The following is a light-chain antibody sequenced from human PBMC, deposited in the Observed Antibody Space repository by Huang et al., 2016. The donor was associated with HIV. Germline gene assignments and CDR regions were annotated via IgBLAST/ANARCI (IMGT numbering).Light chain of an antibody. Sequence: DLQMTQSPSSLSASVGDRVSITCMASQSLNNHFNWYQQKPGKAPKLLIHSASTLQNGVPPRFSGSVSGTDFTLTITKLQPEDSATYYCQQTFSVPLTFGGGTKVEIK. J-gene: IGKJ4*01. CDR3: QQTFSVPLT. CDR1: QSLNNH. CDR2: SAS. V-gene: IGKV1-39*01.